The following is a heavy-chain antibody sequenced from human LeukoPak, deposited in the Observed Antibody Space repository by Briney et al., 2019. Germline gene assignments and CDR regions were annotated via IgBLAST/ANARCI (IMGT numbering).Heavy chain of an antibody. D-gene: IGHD4-23*01. Sequence: GGSLRLSCAASGFTFSSYAMSWVRQAPGKGLEWVSTIGDNGDSAYYADSVKGRFTISRDNSKNTLYLQMNSLRAQDTAVYYCAKYDYGGNPNEYYFDYWGQGTLVTVSS. J-gene: IGHJ4*02. CDR3: AKYDYGGNPNEYYFDY. V-gene: IGHV3-23*01. CDR1: GFTFSSYA. CDR2: IGDNGDSA.